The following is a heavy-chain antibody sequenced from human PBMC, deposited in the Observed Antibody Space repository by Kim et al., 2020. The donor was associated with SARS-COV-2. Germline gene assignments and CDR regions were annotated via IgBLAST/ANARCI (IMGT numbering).Heavy chain of an antibody. CDR2: INHSGST. CDR3: ATVRCSGGSCYSDY. Sequence: SETLSLTCAVYGGSFSGYYWSWIRQPPGKGLEWIGEINHSGSTNYNPSLKSRVTISVDTSKNQFSLKLSSVTAADTAVYYCATVRCSGGSCYSDYWGQGTLVTVSS. V-gene: IGHV4-34*01. J-gene: IGHJ4*02. D-gene: IGHD2-15*01. CDR1: GGSFSGYY.